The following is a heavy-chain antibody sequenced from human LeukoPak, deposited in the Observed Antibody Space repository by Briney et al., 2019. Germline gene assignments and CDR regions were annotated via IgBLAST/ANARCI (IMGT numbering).Heavy chain of an antibody. V-gene: IGHV3-64*01. J-gene: IGHJ3*02. CDR2: SSSTGGST. CDR1: GFIFGSYV. D-gene: IGHD7-27*01. Sequence: GGSLRLSCAASGFIFGSYVMHWVRQAPGKGLEYVSASSSTGGSTYYANSVKGRFTISRDNSKNTLYLQMGSLRAEDMAVYYCARVRLGIWNAFDIWGQGTTVTVSS. CDR3: ARVRLGIWNAFDI.